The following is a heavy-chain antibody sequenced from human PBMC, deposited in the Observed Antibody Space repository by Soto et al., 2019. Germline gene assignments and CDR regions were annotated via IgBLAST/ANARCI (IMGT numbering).Heavy chain of an antibody. J-gene: IGHJ6*02. CDR3: AREETAWPLAYGLDV. CDR1: GFSFSTYS. D-gene: IGHD2-21*02. Sequence: GGSLRLSCEASGFSFSTYSMHWVRQAPGKGLEWVSSIGRRSDIYYADSVKGRFTISRDDAKNSVSLQMNSLRDEDTAVYYCAREETAWPLAYGLDVWGQGTTVTVSS. CDR2: IGRRSDI. V-gene: IGHV3-21*01.